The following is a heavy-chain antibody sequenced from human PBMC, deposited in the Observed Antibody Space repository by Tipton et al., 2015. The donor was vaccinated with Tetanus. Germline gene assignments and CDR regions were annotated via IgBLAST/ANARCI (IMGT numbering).Heavy chain of an antibody. CDR3: ARGYSGGWYPQTDY. Sequence: TLSLTCTVSGGSISSYYWSWIRQPPGKGLEWIGYIYYSGSTNYNPSLKSRVTISVDTSKNQFSLKLSSVTAADTAVYYCARGYSGGWYPQTDYWGQGTLVTVSS. CDR2: IYYSGST. V-gene: IGHV4-59*01. J-gene: IGHJ4*02. CDR1: GGSISSYY. D-gene: IGHD6-19*01.